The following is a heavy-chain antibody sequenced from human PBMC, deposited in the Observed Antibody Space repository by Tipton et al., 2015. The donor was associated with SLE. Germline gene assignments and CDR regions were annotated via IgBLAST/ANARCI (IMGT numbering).Heavy chain of an antibody. J-gene: IGHJ4*02. V-gene: IGHV4-59*07. CDR1: GGSINTFY. Sequence: TLSLTCSLSGGSINTFYWSWIRQPPGKGLEWIGYVFYSGTTNYSPSLKSRLTISVDTSKNQFSLKLNSVTAADTAVYYCARTDSGNDLFVSDSWGLGTLVTVSS. CDR2: VFYSGTT. D-gene: IGHD1-26*01. CDR3: ARTDSGNDLFVSDS.